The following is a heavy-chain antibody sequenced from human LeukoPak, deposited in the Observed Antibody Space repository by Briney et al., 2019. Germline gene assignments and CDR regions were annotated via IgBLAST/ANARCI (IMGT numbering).Heavy chain of an antibody. V-gene: IGHV4-30-4*01. CDR1: GGSISSGDYY. Sequence: MASQTLSLTCTVSGGSISSGDYYWSWIRQPPGKGLEWIGYIYYSGSTYYNPSLKSRVTISVDTSKNQFSLKLSSVTAADTAVYYCARMVVTSRVHYYYYGMDVWGQGTTVTVSS. CDR3: ARMVVTSRVHYYYYGMDV. CDR2: IYYSGST. J-gene: IGHJ6*02. D-gene: IGHD4-23*01.